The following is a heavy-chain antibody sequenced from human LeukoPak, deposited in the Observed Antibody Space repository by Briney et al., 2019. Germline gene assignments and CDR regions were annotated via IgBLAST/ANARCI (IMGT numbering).Heavy chain of an antibody. J-gene: IGHJ6*02. CDR3: ARASGNGDYVCPYYYYGMDV. V-gene: IGHV1-69*01. CDR1: GGTFSSYA. Sequence: GASVKVSCKASGGTFSSYAISWVRQAPGQGLEWMGGIIPIFGTANYAQKFQGRVTITADESTSTAYMELSSLRSEDTAVYYCARASGNGDYVCPYYYYGMDVWGQGTTVTVSS. D-gene: IGHD4-17*01. CDR2: IIPIFGTA.